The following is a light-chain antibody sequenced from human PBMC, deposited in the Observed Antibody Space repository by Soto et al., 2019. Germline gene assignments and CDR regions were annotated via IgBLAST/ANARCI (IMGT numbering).Light chain of an antibody. J-gene: IGLJ2*01. CDR2: SND. V-gene: IGLV1-44*01. CDR1: SSNIGDNT. Sequence: QAVVTQPPSASGTPGQSVTISGSGSSSNIGDNTVNWYQQLPGTAPKLLIYSNDQRSSGVPDRFSGSKSGTSASLAISGLQSEDEADYYCAVWDDSLDGVVFGGGTKVTVL. CDR3: AVWDDSLDGVV.